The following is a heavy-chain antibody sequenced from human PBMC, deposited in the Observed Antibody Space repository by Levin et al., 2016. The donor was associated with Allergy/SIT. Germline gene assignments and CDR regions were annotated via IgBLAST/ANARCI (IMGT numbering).Heavy chain of an antibody. CDR2: IWYDGSNK. CDR3: ARERGDNWNDVGVFDY. Sequence: WIRQPPGKGLEWVAVIWYDGSNKYYADSVKGRFTISRDNSKNTLYLQMNSLRAEDTAVYYCARERGDNWNDVGVFDYWGQGTLVTVSS. V-gene: IGHV3-33*01. D-gene: IGHD1-20*01. J-gene: IGHJ4*02.